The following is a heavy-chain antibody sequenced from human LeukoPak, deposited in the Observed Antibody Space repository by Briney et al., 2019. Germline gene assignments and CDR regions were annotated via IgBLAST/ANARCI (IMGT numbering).Heavy chain of an antibody. CDR3: ARDLVSSSGWCDFDS. CDR1: GFTVSSRY. D-gene: IGHD6-19*01. J-gene: IGHJ4*02. Sequence: GVSVRLSCAASGFTVSSRYMSWVRQAPGKGLEWVSAIDSGGHTYYADSVKGRFTISRDNSKNKLHLQINSLRAEDTAVYYCARDLVSSSGWCDFDSWGQGTLVSVSS. CDR2: IDSGGHT. V-gene: IGHV3-66*01.